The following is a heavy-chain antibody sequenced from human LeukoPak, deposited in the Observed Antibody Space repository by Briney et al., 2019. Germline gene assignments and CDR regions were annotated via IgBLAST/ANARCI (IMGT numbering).Heavy chain of an antibody. D-gene: IGHD6-19*01. V-gene: IGHV3-21*01. CDR1: GFTFSSYS. CDR2: ISSSSSYI. Sequence: GGSLRLSCAASGFTFSSYSMNWVRQAPGKGLEWVSSISSSSSYIYYADSVKGRFTISRDNAKNSLYLQMNSLRAEDTAVYYCAREEQWLVANFDYWGQGTLVTVSS. CDR3: AREEQWLVANFDY. J-gene: IGHJ4*02.